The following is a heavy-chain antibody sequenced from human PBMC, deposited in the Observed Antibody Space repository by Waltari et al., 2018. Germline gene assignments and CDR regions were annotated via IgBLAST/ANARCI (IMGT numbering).Heavy chain of an antibody. V-gene: IGHV4-30-2*01. D-gene: IGHD3-16*01. CDR1: GGSISSGGYS. J-gene: IGHJ6*03. Sequence: QLQLQESGSGLVKPSQTLSLTCAVSGGSISSGGYSWSWIRQPPGKGLYLIGYIYHSGSTYYYPSLKSRVTISVDRSKNQFSLKLSSVTAADTAVYYCARDWGPAPWLYMDVWGKGTTVTISS. CDR2: IYHSGST. CDR3: ARDWGPAPWLYMDV.